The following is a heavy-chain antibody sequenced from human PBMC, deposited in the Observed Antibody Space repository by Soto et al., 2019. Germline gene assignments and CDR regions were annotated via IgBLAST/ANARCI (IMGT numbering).Heavy chain of an antibody. D-gene: IGHD6-19*01. J-gene: IGHJ6*02. CDR1: GYTFTKDA. Sequence: QVQLVQSGAEVKTPGASVKVSCKASGYTFTKDAISWMRQAPGQGLEWVGWISVYNGNTKYAENLQGRVTVTTDTSTTTVYMELRSLRSDDTAVYYCAREGAGLYYYYYGMDVWGQGTTVTVPS. CDR3: AREGAGLYYYYYGMDV. CDR2: ISVYNGNT. V-gene: IGHV1-18*01.